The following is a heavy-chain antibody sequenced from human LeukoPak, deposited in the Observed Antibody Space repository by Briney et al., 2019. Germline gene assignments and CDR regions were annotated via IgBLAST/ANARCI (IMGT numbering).Heavy chain of an antibody. J-gene: IGHJ4*02. CDR1: GGSISSYY. Sequence: SETLSLTCTVSGGSISSYYWSWIRQPPGKGLEWIGYIYYSGSTNYNPSLKSRVTISVDTSKNQFSLKLRSVTAADTAVYYCAREAGSRMFDYWGQGTLVTVSS. CDR2: IYYSGST. D-gene: IGHD3-10*01. CDR3: AREAGSRMFDY. V-gene: IGHV4-59*01.